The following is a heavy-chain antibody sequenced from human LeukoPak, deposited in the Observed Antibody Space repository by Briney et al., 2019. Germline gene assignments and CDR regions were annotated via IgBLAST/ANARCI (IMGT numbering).Heavy chain of an antibody. CDR2: TYYSGST. CDR3: ARQYAAGRQLDY. V-gene: IGHV4-38-2*02. CDR1: GYSISSDYY. D-gene: IGHD2-8*01. Sequence: PSETLSLTCTVSGYSISSDYYWGWLRHPPGRGLEWVGSTYYSGSTYYNPSLKSRVTISLDTSKNQFSLKLNSVTAADTAVYYCARQYAAGRQLDYWGQETLVTDSS. J-gene: IGHJ4*02.